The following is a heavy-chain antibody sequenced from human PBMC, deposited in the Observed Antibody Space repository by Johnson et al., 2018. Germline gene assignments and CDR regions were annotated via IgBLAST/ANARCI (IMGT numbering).Heavy chain of an antibody. CDR3: AKDIVGDYDNSGLRGYFQH. CDR1: GFTFDDYA. V-gene: IGHV3-9*01. D-gene: IGHD3-22*01. Sequence: VQLLESGGGLVQPGRSLRLSCAASGFTFDDYAMHWVRQAPGKGLEWVSGISWNSGSIHYADSVKGRFTISRDSAKNSLYLQMNSLRTEDTALYYCAKDIVGDYDNSGLRGYFQHWGQGTLGTVSS. CDR2: ISWNSGSI. J-gene: IGHJ1*01.